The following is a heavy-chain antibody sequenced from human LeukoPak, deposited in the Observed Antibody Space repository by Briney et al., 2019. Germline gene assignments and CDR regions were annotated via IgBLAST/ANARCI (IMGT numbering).Heavy chain of an antibody. CDR1: GFTFSSHL. D-gene: IGHD2-15*01. CDR3: ARRYCSGGSCYSFRGDWFDP. J-gene: IGHJ5*02. CDR2: ISSDGTYT. Sequence: GGSLRLSCAASGFTFSSHLMHWVRQAPGKGLVWVSRISSDGTYTNYADSVRGRFTISRDNAKNTLYLQMNSLRAEDTAVYYCARRYCSGGSCYSFRGDWFDPWGQGTLVTVSS. V-gene: IGHV3-74*01.